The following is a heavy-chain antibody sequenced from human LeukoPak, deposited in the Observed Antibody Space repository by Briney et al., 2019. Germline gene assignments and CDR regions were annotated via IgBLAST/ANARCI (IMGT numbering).Heavy chain of an antibody. V-gene: IGHV4-59*01. CDR2: IYYSGST. J-gene: IGHJ6*03. CDR3: ARTSEGYCSGGSCWDYSYYMDV. D-gene: IGHD2-15*01. CDR1: GGSISSYY. Sequence: SETLSLTCTISGGSISSYYWSWIRQPPGKGLEWIGYIYYSGSTNYNPSLKSRVTIPVDTSKNQFSLKLSSVTAADTAVYYCARTSEGYCSGGSCWDYSYYMDVWGKGTTVTVSS.